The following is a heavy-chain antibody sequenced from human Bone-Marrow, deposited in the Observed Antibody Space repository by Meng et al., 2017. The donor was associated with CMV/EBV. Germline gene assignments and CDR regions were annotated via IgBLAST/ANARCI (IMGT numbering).Heavy chain of an antibody. Sequence: TCAVYGGSFSNYYWSWIRQPPGKGLEWFGEIDHSGSTSYNPSLKSRVTISVDTSKNQFSLRLSSVTAADTAVYYCARWGMNTAYFDFWGQGTLVTVSS. CDR1: GGSFSNYY. D-gene: IGHD3-16*01. V-gene: IGHV4-34*01. J-gene: IGHJ4*02. CDR3: ARWGMNTAYFDF. CDR2: IDHSGST.